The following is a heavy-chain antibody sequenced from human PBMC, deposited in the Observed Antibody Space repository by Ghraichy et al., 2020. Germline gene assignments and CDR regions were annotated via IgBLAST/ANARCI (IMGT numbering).Heavy chain of an antibody. Sequence: ASVKVSCKASGYTLTSYGISWVRQAPGQGLEWMGWISAYNGNTNYAQKLQGRVTMTTDTSTSTAYMELRSLRSDDTAVYYCARDPIPYYYDSSGAYTEYFDYWGQGTLVTVSS. D-gene: IGHD3-22*01. CDR1: GYTLTSYG. CDR3: ARDPIPYYYDSSGAYTEYFDY. V-gene: IGHV1-18*01. CDR2: ISAYNGNT. J-gene: IGHJ4*02.